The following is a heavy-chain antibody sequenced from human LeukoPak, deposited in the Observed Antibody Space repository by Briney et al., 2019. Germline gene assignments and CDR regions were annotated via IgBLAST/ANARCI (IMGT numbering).Heavy chain of an antibody. V-gene: IGHV3-23*01. J-gene: IGHJ4*02. D-gene: IGHD2-15*01. CDR3: AKDRSSGGSCSNY. Sequence: GGSLRLSCAASGFTFSNYSMTWVRQAPGKGLEWVSGISGSGGATYYADSVKGRFTISRDNSENTVYLQMNSLRVEDTAIYYCAKDRSSGGSCSNYWGRGTQVTVSS. CDR1: GFTFSNYS. CDR2: ISGSGGAT.